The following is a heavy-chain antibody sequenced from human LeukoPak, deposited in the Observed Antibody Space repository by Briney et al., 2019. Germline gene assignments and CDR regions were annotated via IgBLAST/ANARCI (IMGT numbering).Heavy chain of an antibody. J-gene: IGHJ6*04. V-gene: IGHV4-59*01. CDR2: IYDSGST. CDR1: GGSISSCY. Sequence: KTSETLSLTCTVSGGSISSCYWSWIRQPPGKGLEWIGYIYDSGSTNYNPSLKSRVTISVDTSKNQFSLKLSSVTAADTAVYYCTTRDPYYYGSGTSRDVWGKGTTVTVSS. D-gene: IGHD3-10*01. CDR3: TTRDPYYYGSGTSRDV.